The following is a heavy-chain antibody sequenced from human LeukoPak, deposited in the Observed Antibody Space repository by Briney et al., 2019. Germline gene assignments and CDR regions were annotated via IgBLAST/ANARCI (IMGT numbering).Heavy chain of an antibody. V-gene: IGHV4-34*01. J-gene: IGHJ3*02. D-gene: IGHD2-21*02. CDR1: GGSFSGYY. CDR2: INHSGST. CDR3: ARTATAFDI. Sequence: SETLSLTCAVYGGSFSGYYWSWIRQPPGKGLEWIGEINHSGSTNYNPSLKSRVTISVDTSKNQFSLKLNSMTAADTAVYYCARTATAFDIWGQGTMVTVSS.